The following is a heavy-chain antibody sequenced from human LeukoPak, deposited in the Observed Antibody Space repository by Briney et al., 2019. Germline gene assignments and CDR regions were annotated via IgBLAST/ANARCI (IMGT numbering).Heavy chain of an antibody. Sequence: GSLRLSCAASAFSLNAYNMNWVRQAPGKGLEWVSSISYTGTYIYYADSAKGRFTISRDNAQNSLYLQMNSLRAEDTAIYYCVRDRGTYRPIDYWGQGTLVTVSS. D-gene: IGHD1-26*01. CDR1: AFSLNAYN. CDR3: VRDRGTYRPIDY. V-gene: IGHV3-21*04. J-gene: IGHJ4*02. CDR2: ISYTGTYI.